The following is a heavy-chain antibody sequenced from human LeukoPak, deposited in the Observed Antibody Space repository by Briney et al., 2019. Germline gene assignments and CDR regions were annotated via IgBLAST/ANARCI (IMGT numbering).Heavy chain of an antibody. V-gene: IGHV4-39*01. Sequence: SETLSLTCSVSGGSISSLYWSWIRQPPGKGLEWIGSINYSGNTYYNPSLKSRVTTSVDTSKNQFSLKLSSVTAADTAVYNCARYVVSGSGKYYFDYWGQGTLVTVSS. CDR2: INYSGNT. J-gene: IGHJ4*02. D-gene: IGHD3-10*01. CDR3: ARYVVSGSGKYYFDY. CDR1: GGSISSLY.